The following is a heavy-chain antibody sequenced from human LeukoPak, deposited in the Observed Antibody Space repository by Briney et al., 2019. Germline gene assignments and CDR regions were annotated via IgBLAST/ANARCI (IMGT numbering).Heavy chain of an antibody. Sequence: ASVKVSCKASGYTFTDFGISWVRQAPGQGLEWMGWINRYKGNTNYGQRFQGRFTMTIDTATNTAFMVLRSLRSDDTAVYYCARDQRVGVTAFYRPFDPWGQGTPVTVSS. J-gene: IGHJ5*02. CDR2: INRYKGNT. CDR3: ARDQRVGVTAFYRPFDP. V-gene: IGHV1-18*01. D-gene: IGHD2-21*02. CDR1: GYTFTDFG.